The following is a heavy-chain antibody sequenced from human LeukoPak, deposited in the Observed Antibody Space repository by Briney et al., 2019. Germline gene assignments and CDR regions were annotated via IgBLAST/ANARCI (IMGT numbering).Heavy chain of an antibody. J-gene: IGHJ4*02. CDR3: ATEGIAAADEGDYFDY. Sequence: SETLSLTCTVSGGSISSSSYYWGWIRQPPGKGLEWIGSIYYSGSTYYNPSLKSRVTISVDTSKNQFSLKLSSVTAADTAVYYCATEGIAAADEGDYFDYWGQGTLVTVSS. V-gene: IGHV4-39*07. D-gene: IGHD6-13*01. CDR2: IYYSGST. CDR1: GGSISSSSYY.